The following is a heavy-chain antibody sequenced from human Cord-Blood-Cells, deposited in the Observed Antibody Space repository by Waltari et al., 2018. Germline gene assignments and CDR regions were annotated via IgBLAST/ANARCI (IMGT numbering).Heavy chain of an antibody. Sequence: QLQLQESGPGLVKPSETLSLTCTVSGGSISTSSYYWGWTRQPPGKGLEWIGSIYYSGSTYYNPSLKSRVTISVDTSKNQFSLKLSSVTAADTAVYYCASFFGELFWYFDLWGRGTLVTVSS. J-gene: IGHJ2*01. CDR1: GGSISTSSYY. CDR2: IYYSGST. V-gene: IGHV4-39*07. D-gene: IGHD3-10*01. CDR3: ASFFGELFWYFDL.